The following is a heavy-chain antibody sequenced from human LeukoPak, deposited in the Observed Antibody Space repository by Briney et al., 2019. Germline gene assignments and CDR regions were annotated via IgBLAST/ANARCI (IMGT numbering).Heavy chain of an antibody. J-gene: IGHJ2*01. CDR3: AKGGLGAWYFDL. Sequence: PGGSLRLSCAASGFTFSMYWMHWVRQAPGKGLVWVSRMNSDGSRTNYADSVKGRFTISRDNAKNTLYLHMNSLRGEDTALYYCAKGGLGAWYFDLWGRGTLVTVSS. CDR2: MNSDGSRT. D-gene: IGHD4-17*01. V-gene: IGHV3-74*01. CDR1: GFTFSMYW.